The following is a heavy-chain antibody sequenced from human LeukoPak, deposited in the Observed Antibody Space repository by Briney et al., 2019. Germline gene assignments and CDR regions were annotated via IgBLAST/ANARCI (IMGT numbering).Heavy chain of an antibody. CDR2: IKHDGSEK. Sequence: GGSLRLSCVASGFTFSLYWMTWVRQAPGKGLEWVANIKHDGSEKYYVDSVKGRFTISRDNAKKSLYLQMNSLRAEDTAVYYCGVDIVVVPGAPNWFDPWGQGTLVTVSS. CDR1: GFTFSLYW. CDR3: GVDIVVVPGAPNWFDP. V-gene: IGHV3-7*03. J-gene: IGHJ5*02. D-gene: IGHD2-2*01.